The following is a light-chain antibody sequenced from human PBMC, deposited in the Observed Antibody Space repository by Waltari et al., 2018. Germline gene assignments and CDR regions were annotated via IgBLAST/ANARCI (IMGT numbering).Light chain of an antibody. J-gene: IGLJ3*02. CDR1: SANIENNY. Sequence: QSVLTQPPSVSAAPGQKVTISCSGSSANIENNYVSWYHHLPGTAPKVLIYANNKRPSGIPDRFSGSKSGASATLGISGLQTGDEADYYCGTLDSSLSSWVFGGGTKLTVL. CDR2: ANN. CDR3: GTLDSSLSSWV. V-gene: IGLV1-51*01.